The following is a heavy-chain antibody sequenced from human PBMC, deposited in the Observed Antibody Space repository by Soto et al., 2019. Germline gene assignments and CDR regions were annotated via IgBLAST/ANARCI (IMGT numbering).Heavy chain of an antibody. D-gene: IGHD5-18*01. V-gene: IGHV3-11*01. CDR3: AREDTRLHYGMDV. J-gene: IGHJ6*02. CDR1: GFTFSDYY. CDR2: ISTSGRAI. Sequence: GGSLRLSCAASGFTFSDYYMTWIRQAPGKGLEWVSYISTSGRAIYYADSVKGRFTISRDNAKNSLYLQMNSLSTEDTAVYYCAREDTRLHYGMDVWGQGTTVTVSS.